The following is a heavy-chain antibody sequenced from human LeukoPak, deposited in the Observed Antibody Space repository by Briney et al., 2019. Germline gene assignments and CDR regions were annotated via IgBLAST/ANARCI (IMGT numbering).Heavy chain of an antibody. Sequence: AASVKVSCKASGGTFSSYAISWVRQAPGQGLEWMGGIIPIFGTANYAQKFQGRVTITADESTSTAYMELSSLRSEDTAVYYCARDGLGYCSSTSCYGFIWGQGTMVTVSS. CDR3: ARDGLGYCSSTSCYGFI. J-gene: IGHJ3*02. D-gene: IGHD2-2*01. CDR2: IIPIFGTA. CDR1: GGTFSSYA. V-gene: IGHV1-69*13.